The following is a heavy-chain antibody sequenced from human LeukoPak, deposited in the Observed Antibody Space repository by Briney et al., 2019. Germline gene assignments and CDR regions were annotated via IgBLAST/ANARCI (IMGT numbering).Heavy chain of an antibody. CDR3: ARVRASQRAWFDP. J-gene: IGHJ5*02. V-gene: IGHV1-69*05. CDR2: IIPIFGTA. CDR1: GGTFSSYA. Sequence: ASVKVSCKASGGTFSSYAISWVRQAPGQGLEWMGGIIPIFGTANYAQKFQGRVTITTDESMSTAYMELSSLRSEDTAVYYCARVRASQRAWFDPWGQGTLVTVSS.